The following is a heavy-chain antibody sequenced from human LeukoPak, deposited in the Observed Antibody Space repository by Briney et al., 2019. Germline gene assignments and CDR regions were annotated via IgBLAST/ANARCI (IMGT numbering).Heavy chain of an antibody. CDR2: IYHSGST. V-gene: IGHV4-30-2*01. D-gene: IGHD6-19*01. Sequence: SETLSLTCTVSGGSISSGGYYWSWIRQPPGKGLEWIGYIYHSGSTYYNPSLKSRVTISVDRSKNQFSLKLSSVTAADTAAYYCARVRGSSGLTGWGQGTLVTVSS. CDR1: GGSISSGGYY. J-gene: IGHJ4*02. CDR3: ARVRGSSGLTG.